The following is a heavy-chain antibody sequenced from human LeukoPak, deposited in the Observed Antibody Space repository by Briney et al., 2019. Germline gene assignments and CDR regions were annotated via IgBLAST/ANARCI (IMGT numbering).Heavy chain of an antibody. CDR1: GYTFTDYY. CDR2: IIPIFGTA. J-gene: IGHJ1*01. D-gene: IGHD6-19*01. V-gene: IGHV1-69*13. Sequence: ASVKVSCKTSGYTFTDYYLHWERQAPGQGLEWMGAIIPIFGTANYAQKFQGRVTITADESTSTAYMELSSLRSEDTAVYYCARILSSSWYEYFHHWGQGTLVTVSS. CDR3: ARILSSSWYEYFHH.